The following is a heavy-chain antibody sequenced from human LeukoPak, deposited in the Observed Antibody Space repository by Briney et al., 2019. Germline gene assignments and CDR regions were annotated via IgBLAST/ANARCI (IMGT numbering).Heavy chain of an antibody. J-gene: IGHJ4*02. CDR1: GFSFSTYA. D-gene: IGHD6-13*01. CDR2: ISDNGVYA. V-gene: IGHV3-23*01. CDR3: AKDHSSSWCD. Sequence: PGGSLRLSCAASGFSFSTYAMGWVRQAPGKGLEWVSIISDNGVYAYYADSVKGRFTISRDNSKNTLYLQMNSLRAEDTAVYYCAKDHSSSWCDWDQGTLVTVSS.